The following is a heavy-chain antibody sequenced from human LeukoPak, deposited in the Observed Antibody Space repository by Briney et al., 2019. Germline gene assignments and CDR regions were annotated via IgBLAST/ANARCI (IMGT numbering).Heavy chain of an antibody. CDR2: IWYDGSNK. CDR3: ARDPRDILTGYYPYFDY. CDR1: GFTFSSYG. D-gene: IGHD3-9*01. V-gene: IGHV3-33*01. Sequence: GGSLRLSCEASGFTFSSYGMHWVRQAPGKGLEWVAVIWYDGSNKYYVDSVKGRFTISRDNSKNTLYLQMDSLRAEDTAVYYCARDPRDILTGYYPYFDYWGQGTLVTVSS. J-gene: IGHJ4*02.